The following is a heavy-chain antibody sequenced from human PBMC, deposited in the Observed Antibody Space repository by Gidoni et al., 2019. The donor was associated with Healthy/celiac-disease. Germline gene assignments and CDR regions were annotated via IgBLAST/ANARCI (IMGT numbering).Heavy chain of an antibody. V-gene: IGHV3-11*01. CDR2: IGSSGSTI. Sequence: QVQLVESGGGLVKPGGSLRLSCAASGFTFRDYYTSWTRPAPGKGLGWVSYIGSSGSTIYYADSVKGRFTISRDNAKNSLYLQMNSLRAEDTAVYYCARVGDFWSGFNDAFDIWGQGTMVTVSS. CDR1: GFTFRDYY. D-gene: IGHD3-3*01. CDR3: ARVGDFWSGFNDAFDI. J-gene: IGHJ3*02.